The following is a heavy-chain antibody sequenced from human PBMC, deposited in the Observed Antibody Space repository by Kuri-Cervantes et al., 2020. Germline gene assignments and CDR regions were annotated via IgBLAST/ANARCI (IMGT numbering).Heavy chain of an antibody. CDR2: IWYDGSNK. J-gene: IGHJ4*02. D-gene: IGHD6-13*01. CDR1: GFTFSSYG. Sequence: LSLTCAASGFTFSSYGMHWVRQAPGKGLEWVAVIWYDGSNKYYADSVKGRFTISRDNSKNTLYLQMNSLRAEDTAVYYCAREVAAAGLDYWGQGTRSPSPQ. V-gene: IGHV3-33*01. CDR3: AREVAAAGLDY.